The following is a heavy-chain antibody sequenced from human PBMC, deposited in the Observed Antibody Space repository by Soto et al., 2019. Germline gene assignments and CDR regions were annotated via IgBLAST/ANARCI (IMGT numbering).Heavy chain of an antibody. CDR2: IYYSGST. Sequence: SETLSLTCTVSGGSISSYYWSWIRQPPGKGLEWIGYIYYSGSTNYNPSLKSRVTISVDTSKNQFSLKLSSVTAADTAVYYCARLAAGGLYFEYWGQGTRVTVSS. J-gene: IGHJ4*02. CDR1: GGSISSYY. V-gene: IGHV4-59*01. D-gene: IGHD6-13*01. CDR3: ARLAAGGLYFEY.